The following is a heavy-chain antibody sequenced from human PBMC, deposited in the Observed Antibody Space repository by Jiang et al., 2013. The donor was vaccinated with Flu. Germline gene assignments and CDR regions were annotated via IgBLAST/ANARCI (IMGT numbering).Heavy chain of an antibody. CDR3: AGHIAVAGIANRNWFDP. D-gene: IGHD6-19*01. J-gene: IGHJ5*02. CDR2: IIPILGIA. V-gene: IGHV1-69*02. Sequence: GAEVKKPGSSVKVSCKASGGTFSSYTISWVRQAPGQGLEWMGRIIPILGIANYAQKFQGRVTITADKSTSTAYMELSSLRSEDTAVYYCAGHIAVAGIANRNWFDPWGQGTLVTVSS. CDR1: GGTFSSYT.